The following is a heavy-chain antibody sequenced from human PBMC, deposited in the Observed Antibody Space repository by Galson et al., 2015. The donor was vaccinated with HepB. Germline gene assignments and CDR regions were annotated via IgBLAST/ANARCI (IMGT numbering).Heavy chain of an antibody. J-gene: IGHJ6*03. CDR2: ISANDIST. D-gene: IGHD2/OR15-2a*01. CDR1: GLTLDTYD. Sequence: SLRLSCAASGLTLDTYDISWVCQAPGRGLQWVSAISANDISTHYADPVKGRFTISRQKSKNMVILQMKRLKVEDTAVYYCAKGSPTSFFHYYMDVWGTGTTVTVSS. CDR3: AKGSPTSFFHYYMDV. V-gene: IGHV3-23*01.